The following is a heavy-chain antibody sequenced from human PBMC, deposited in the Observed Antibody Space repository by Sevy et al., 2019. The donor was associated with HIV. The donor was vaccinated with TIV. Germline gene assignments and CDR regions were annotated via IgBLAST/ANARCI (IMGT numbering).Heavy chain of an antibody. CDR2: ISGPGALT. CDR1: GFTFRSYA. Sequence: GGSLRLSCAVSGFTFRSYAMSWVRQAPGKGLEWVSSISGPGALTYYAESVKGRFTTSRDNSRNTLFLQMNSLRAEDTALYYCAKGDEPAADYAYYVPNAFDIWGQGTMVTVS. J-gene: IGHJ3*02. D-gene: IGHD4-17*01. CDR3: AKGDEPAADYAYYVPNAFDI. V-gene: IGHV3-23*01.